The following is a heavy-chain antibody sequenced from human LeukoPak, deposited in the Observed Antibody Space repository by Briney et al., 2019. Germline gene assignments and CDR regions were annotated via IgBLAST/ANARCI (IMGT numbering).Heavy chain of an antibody. CDR2: IIPIFGTA. CDR3: ARGMVRGVMSYYYYYMDV. J-gene: IGHJ6*03. CDR1: GGTFSSYA. D-gene: IGHD3-10*01. Sequence: ASVKVSCKASGGTFSSYAISWVRQAPGQGLEWMGGIIPIFGTANYAQKFHGRVTITADESTSTAYMELSSLRSEDTAVYYCARGMVRGVMSYYYYYMDVWGKGTTVTISS. V-gene: IGHV1-69*01.